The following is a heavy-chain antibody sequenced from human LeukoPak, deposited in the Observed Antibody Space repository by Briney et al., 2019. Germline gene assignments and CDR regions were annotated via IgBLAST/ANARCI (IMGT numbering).Heavy chain of an antibody. D-gene: IGHD6-25*01. CDR3: ARDGSARSLAT. CDR1: GYSISSGYY. Sequence: SETLSLTCTVSGYSISSGYYWGWIRQPPGKGLEWIGSIYHSGSTYYNPSLKSRVTISVDTSKNQFSLKLSSVTAADTAVYYCARDGSARSLATWGQGTLVTVSS. V-gene: IGHV4-38-2*02. CDR2: IYHSGST. J-gene: IGHJ5*02.